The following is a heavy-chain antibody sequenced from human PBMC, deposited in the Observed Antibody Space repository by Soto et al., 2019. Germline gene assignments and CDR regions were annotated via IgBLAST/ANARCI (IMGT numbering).Heavy chain of an antibody. D-gene: IGHD1-1*01. CDR1: GFTFSSYA. V-gene: IGHV3-30-3*01. CDR2: ISYDGSNK. J-gene: IGHJ4*02. Sequence: PGGSLRLSCAASGFTFSSYAMHWVRQAPGKGLEWVAVISYDGSNKYYADSVKGRFTISRDNSKNTLYLQMNSLRAEDTAVYYCARPNWRRDGSELSYWGQGTLVTVSS. CDR3: ARPNWRRDGSELSY.